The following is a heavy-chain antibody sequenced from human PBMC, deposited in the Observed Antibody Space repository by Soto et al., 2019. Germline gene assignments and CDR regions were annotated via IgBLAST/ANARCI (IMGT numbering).Heavy chain of an antibody. D-gene: IGHD2-8*01. CDR2: IYYSGST. CDR3: ARVNCTNGVCYPDYYYYYCKGG. Sequence: SETLSLTCTVSGGSVSSGSYYWSWIRQPPGKGLEWIGYIYYSGSTNYNPYLKSRVTISVDTSKNQFSLKLSSVTAADTAVYYWARVNCTNGVCYPDYYYYYCKGGWGQGNTIIVAS. J-gene: IGHJ6*02. CDR1: GGSVSSGSYY. V-gene: IGHV4-61*01.